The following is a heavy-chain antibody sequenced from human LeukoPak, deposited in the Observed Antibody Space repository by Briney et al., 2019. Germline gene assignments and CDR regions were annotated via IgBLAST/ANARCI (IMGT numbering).Heavy chain of an antibody. CDR3: ARSHSSGWYPLRNFDY. Sequence: GGSLRLSCAASGFTFSSYEMNWVRQAPGKGLEWVSYISSSGSTIYYADSVKGRFTISSDNAKNSLYLQMNSLRAEDTAVYYCARSHSSGWYPLRNFDYWGQGTLVTVSS. V-gene: IGHV3-48*03. CDR1: GFTFSSYE. D-gene: IGHD6-19*01. CDR2: ISSSGSTI. J-gene: IGHJ4*02.